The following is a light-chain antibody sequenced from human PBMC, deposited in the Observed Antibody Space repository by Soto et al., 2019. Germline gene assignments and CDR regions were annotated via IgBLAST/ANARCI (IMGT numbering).Light chain of an antibody. CDR3: MQALQSLT. Sequence: EIETTPSPLTLPVTPGEPASIYCRPSQSLLYHNTHNYLDWYVQKPGQSPQLLIYFGSNRAPGVPGRFSGSGSGTDFTLKINRVEAEDVGTYYCMQALQSLTFGQGTRLEIK. CDR2: FGS. CDR1: QSLLYHNTHNY. V-gene: IGKV2-28*01. J-gene: IGKJ5*01.